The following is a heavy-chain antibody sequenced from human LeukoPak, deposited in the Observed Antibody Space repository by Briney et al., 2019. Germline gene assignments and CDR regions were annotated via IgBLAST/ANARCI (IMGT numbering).Heavy chain of an antibody. V-gene: IGHV1-69*05. D-gene: IGHD2-8*01. CDR1: GGTFSSYA. CDR2: IIPIFGTA. J-gene: IGHJ6*03. Sequence: SVKVSCKASGGTFSSYAISWVRQAPGQGPEWMGGIIPIFGTANYAQKFQGRVTITTDESTSTAYMELSSLRSEDTAVYYCARMSGIVVVPAGGCTNGVCYAYMDVWGKGTTVTVSS. CDR3: ARMSGIVVVPAGGCTNGVCYAYMDV.